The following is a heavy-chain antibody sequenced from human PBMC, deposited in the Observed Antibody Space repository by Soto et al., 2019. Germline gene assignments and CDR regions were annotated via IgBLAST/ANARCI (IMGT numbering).Heavy chain of an antibody. CDR1: GYTLTELS. V-gene: IGHV1-24*01. CDR2: FDPEDGET. CDR3: ATSSSSSWHFDY. J-gene: IGHJ4*02. D-gene: IGHD6-13*01. Sequence: GASVKVSCKVSGYTLTELSMHWVRQAPGKGLEWVGGFDPEDGETIYAQKFQGRVTMTEDTSTDTAYMELSSLRSEDTAVYYCATSSSSSWHFDYWGQGTLVTVSS.